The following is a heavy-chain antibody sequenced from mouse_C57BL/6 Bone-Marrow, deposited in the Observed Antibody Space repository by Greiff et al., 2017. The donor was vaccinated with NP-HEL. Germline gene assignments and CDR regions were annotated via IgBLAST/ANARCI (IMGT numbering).Heavy chain of an antibody. D-gene: IGHD2-2*01. Sequence: VQLKQSGPELVKPGASVKISCKASGYTFTDYYMNWVKQSHGKSLEWIGDINPNNGGTSYNQKFKGKATLTVDKSSSTAYMELRSLTSEDSAVYYCARWIPIWLRRGDYYAMDYWGQGTSVTVSS. CDR1: GYTFTDYY. CDR3: ARWIPIWLRRGDYYAMDY. V-gene: IGHV1-26*01. J-gene: IGHJ4*01. CDR2: INPNNGGT.